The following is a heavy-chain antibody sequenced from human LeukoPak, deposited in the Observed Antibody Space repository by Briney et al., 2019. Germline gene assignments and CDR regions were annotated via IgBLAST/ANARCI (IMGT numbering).Heavy chain of an antibody. V-gene: IGHV1-2*02. CDR1: GYTFTGYY. Sequence: VASVKVSCKASGYTFTGYYMHWVRQAPGQGLEWMGWINPNSGGTNYAQKFQGRVTLTRDTSISTAYMELSRLRSDDTAVYYCAREAYYYDSSGQNTLGYWGQGTLVTVSS. D-gene: IGHD3-22*01. J-gene: IGHJ4*02. CDR2: INPNSGGT. CDR3: AREAYYYDSSGQNTLGY.